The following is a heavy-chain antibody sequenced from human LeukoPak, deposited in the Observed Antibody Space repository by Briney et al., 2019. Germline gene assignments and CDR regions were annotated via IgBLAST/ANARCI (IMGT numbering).Heavy chain of an antibody. CDR1: GYSFTSYW. Sequence: GESLKISFKGSGYSFTSYWIGWVRRMPGKGLEWMGIIYPGDSDTRYSPSFQGQVTISADKSISTAYLQWSSLKASDTAMYYCARGASYCSSTGCYPDYWGQGTLVTVSS. CDR3: ARGASYCSSTGCYPDY. J-gene: IGHJ4*02. D-gene: IGHD2-2*01. CDR2: IYPGDSDT. V-gene: IGHV5-51*01.